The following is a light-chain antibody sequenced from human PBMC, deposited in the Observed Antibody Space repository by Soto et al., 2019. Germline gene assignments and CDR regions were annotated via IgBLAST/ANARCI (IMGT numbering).Light chain of an antibody. CDR1: SSNLGAGYD. CDR2: GNR. V-gene: IGLV1-40*01. J-gene: IGLJ3*02. Sequence: QSVLTQPPSVSGAPGQRVTISCTGNSSNLGAGYDVHWYQQLPGAAPKLVIFGNRNRPSGVPERFSGSKSGTSASLAITGLQAEDEAEYYCQSYDSSLSGLWVFGGGTKLTVL. CDR3: QSYDSSLSGLWV.